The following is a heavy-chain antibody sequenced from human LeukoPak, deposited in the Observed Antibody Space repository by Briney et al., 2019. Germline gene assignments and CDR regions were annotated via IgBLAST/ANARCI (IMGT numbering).Heavy chain of an antibody. V-gene: IGHV3-30-3*01. D-gene: IGHD3-16*02. CDR2: ISYDGSNK. CDR1: GFTLSSYA. J-gene: IGHJ6*03. Sequence: PGGSLRLSCAASGFTLSSYAMHWVRQAPGKGLEWVAVISYDGSNKYYADSVKGRFTISRDNSKNTLYLQMNSLRAEDTAVYYCARESALSGLYYMDVWGKGTTVTVSS. CDR3: ARESALSGLYYMDV.